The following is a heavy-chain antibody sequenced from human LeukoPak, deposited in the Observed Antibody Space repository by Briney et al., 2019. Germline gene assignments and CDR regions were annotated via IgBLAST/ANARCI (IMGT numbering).Heavy chain of an antibody. J-gene: IGHJ3*02. D-gene: IGHD6-19*01. CDR1: GGSISSYY. Sequence: PSETLSLTCTVSGGSISSYYWSWIRQPPGKGLEWIGYIYYSGGTNYNPSLKSRVTISVDTSKNQFSLKLSSVTAADTAVYYCARRVSSGWYTEGAFDIWGQGTMVTVSS. CDR3: ARRVSSGWYTEGAFDI. V-gene: IGHV4-59*08. CDR2: IYYSGGT.